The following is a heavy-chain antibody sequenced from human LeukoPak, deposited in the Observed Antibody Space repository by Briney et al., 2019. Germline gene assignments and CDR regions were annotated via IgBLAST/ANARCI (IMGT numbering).Heavy chain of an antibody. CDR3: TTDVSLVAPDY. Sequence: PGGSLRLSCAASGFPFSEAWRSWVRQAPGKGLEWVGRFKTTTDGGTTDYAAPVKGRFTVSRDDSKNTLYLQMDSLKTEDTAVYYCTTDVSLVAPDYWGQGTLVTVSS. CDR2: FKTTTDGGTT. J-gene: IGHJ4*02. V-gene: IGHV3-15*01. CDR1: GFPFSEAW. D-gene: IGHD2-15*01.